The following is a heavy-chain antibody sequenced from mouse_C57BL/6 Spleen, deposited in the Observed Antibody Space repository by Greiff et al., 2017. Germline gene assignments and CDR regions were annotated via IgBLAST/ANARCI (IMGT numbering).Heavy chain of an antibody. J-gene: IGHJ4*01. CDR3: ARHRGLLRGDY. D-gene: IGHD2-3*01. CDR1: GFTFSDYG. V-gene: IGHV5-15*01. Sequence: DVMLVESGGGLVQPGGSLKLSCAASGFTFSDYGMAWVRQAPRQGPEWVAFISNLAYSIYYADTVTGRFTISRENAKNTLYLEMSSLRSEDTAMYYCARHRGLLRGDYWGQGTSVTVSS. CDR2: ISNLAYSI.